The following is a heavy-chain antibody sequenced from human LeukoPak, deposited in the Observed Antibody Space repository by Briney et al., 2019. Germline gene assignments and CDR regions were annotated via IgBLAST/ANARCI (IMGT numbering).Heavy chain of an antibody. D-gene: IGHD4-17*01. CDR2: INHRGTS. CDR1: GGSFSDYY. CDR3: ARVHLGWDRVTTVRDPYYYYMDV. V-gene: IGHV4-34*01. J-gene: IGHJ6*03. Sequence: PSETLSLTCDVVGGSFSDYYWGWIRQPPGRGLEWIGKINHRGTSKYNPSLKSRVIMSVDPAKNRFSLKLTSVTVADTAVYFCARVHLGWDRVTTVRDPYYYYMDVWGKGTTVIVSS.